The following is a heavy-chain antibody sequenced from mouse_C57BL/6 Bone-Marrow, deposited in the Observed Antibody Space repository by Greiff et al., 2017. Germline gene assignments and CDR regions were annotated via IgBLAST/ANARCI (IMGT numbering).Heavy chain of an antibody. CDR3: AREGDPRSAMDY. CDR1: GYTFTDYY. J-gene: IGHJ4*01. Sequence: VQLQQSGPVLVKPGASVKMSCKASGYTFTDYYMNWVKQSHGKSLEWIGVINPYNGGTSYNQKVKGKATLTVDKSSSTAYMELNSLTSEDSAVYYCAREGDPRSAMDYWGQVTSVTVAS. V-gene: IGHV1-19*01. CDR2: INPYNGGT.